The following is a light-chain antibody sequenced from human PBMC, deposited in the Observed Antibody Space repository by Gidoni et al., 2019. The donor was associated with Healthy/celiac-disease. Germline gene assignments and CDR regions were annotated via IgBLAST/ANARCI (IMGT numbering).Light chain of an antibody. J-gene: IGKJ1*01. Sequence: EIVMTQSPATLSVSPGERATLSCRASQSVSSNLAWYQQKPGQAPRLLIYGAYTRATGIPARFSGSGSGTEFTLTISSLQSEDFAVYYCQQYNNWQWTFXQXTKVEIK. CDR3: QQYNNWQWT. CDR2: GAY. V-gene: IGKV3-15*01. CDR1: QSVSSN.